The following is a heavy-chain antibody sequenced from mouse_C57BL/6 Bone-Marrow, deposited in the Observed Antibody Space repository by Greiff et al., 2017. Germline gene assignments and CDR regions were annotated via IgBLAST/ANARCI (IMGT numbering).Heavy chain of an antibody. CDR2: IHPSDSDT. CDR1: GYTFTSYW. J-gene: IGHJ4*01. D-gene: IGHD1-1*01. Sequence: QVQLQQPGAELVKPGASVKVSCKASGYTFTSYWMHWVKQRPGQGLEWIGRIHPSDSDTNYNQKFKGKATLTVDKSSSTAYMQLSSLTSEDSAVXSCVYGSSSYYAMDYWGQGTSVTVSS. V-gene: IGHV1-74*01. CDR3: VYGSSSYYAMDY.